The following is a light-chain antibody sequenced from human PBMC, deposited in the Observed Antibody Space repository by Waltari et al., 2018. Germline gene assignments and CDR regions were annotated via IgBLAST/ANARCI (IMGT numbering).Light chain of an antibody. CDR1: HTVFYLPNNHSY. CDR3: HQYFNTPFT. J-gene: IGKJ3*01. Sequence: DIVMTQSPDSLAVSLGERATINCKSSHTVFYLPNNHSYLAWYQQKPGQPPKLLIYWASTRESGVPDRLSGSGSATDFSLTIGSLQAEDVAVYYCHQYFNTPFTFGPGTRVDIK. CDR2: WAS. V-gene: IGKV4-1*01.